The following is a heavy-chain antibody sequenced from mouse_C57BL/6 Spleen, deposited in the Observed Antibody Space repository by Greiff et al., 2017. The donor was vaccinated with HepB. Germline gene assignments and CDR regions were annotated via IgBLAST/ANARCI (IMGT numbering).Heavy chain of an antibody. V-gene: IGHV5-9-1*02. Sequence: EVKLMESGEGLVKPGGSLKLSCAASGFTFSSYAMSWVRQTPEKRLEWVAYISSGGDYIYYADTVKGRFTISRDNARNTLYLQMSSLKSEDTAMYYCTRDLYDYDEGYFDYWGQGTTLTVSS. CDR3: TRDLYDYDEGYFDY. CDR2: ISSGGDYI. CDR1: GFTFSSYA. D-gene: IGHD2-4*01. J-gene: IGHJ2*01.